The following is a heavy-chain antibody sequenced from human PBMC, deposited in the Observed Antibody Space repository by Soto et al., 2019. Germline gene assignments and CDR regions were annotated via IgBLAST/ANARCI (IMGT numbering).Heavy chain of an antibody. CDR3: TRNQM. Sequence: EVQMVESGGGLVQPGGSLRLSCVASGLTINNYWMSWVRQAPGKGLEWVANIKSDGSVKKYVDSVKGRFTISRENAKNILFLLMDSLRAEDTAVYYCTRNQMWGQGTPVTVSP. D-gene: IGHD2-2*01. J-gene: IGHJ4*02. CDR2: IKSDGSVK. V-gene: IGHV3-7*01. CDR1: GLTINNYW.